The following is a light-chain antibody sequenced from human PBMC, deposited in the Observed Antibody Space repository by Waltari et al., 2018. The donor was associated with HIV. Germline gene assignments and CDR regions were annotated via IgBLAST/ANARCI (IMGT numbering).Light chain of an antibody. CDR1: KLGDKY. CDR3: QAWDSSTRVV. V-gene: IGLV3-1*01. CDR2: QDS. Sequence: SYELTQPPSVSVSPGQTASITCSGDKLGDKYACWYQQKPGQSPVLVIYQDSKRPSGIPERFSGSNSGNTATLTISGTRAMDEADYYCQAWDSSTRVVFGGGTKLTVL. J-gene: IGLJ2*01.